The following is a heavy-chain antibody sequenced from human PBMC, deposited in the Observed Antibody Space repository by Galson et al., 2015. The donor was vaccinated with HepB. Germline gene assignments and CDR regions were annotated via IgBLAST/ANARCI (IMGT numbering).Heavy chain of an antibody. CDR3: ARDSEYCPSATCAYYFDY. CDR2: ISSSSSYI. J-gene: IGHJ4*02. V-gene: IGHV3-21*01. CDR1: GFTFSTYS. D-gene: IGHD2/OR15-2a*01. Sequence: SLRLSCAASGFTFSTYSMNWVRQAPGKGLEWVSSISSSSSYIYYADSVKGRFTISRDNAKNSLYLQMNSLRAEDTAVYYCARDSEYCPSATCAYYFDYWGQGTLVTVSS.